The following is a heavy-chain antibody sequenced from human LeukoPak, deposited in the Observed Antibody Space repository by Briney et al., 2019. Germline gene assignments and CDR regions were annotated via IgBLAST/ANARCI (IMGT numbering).Heavy chain of an antibody. D-gene: IGHD6-6*01. J-gene: IGHJ4*02. CDR3: ARIRIAAAGFDY. Sequence: SETLSLTCAVYGGSFSGYYWSCIRQPPGKGLEWIGEINHSGSTNYNPSLKSRVTISVDTSKNQFSLKLSSVTAADTAVYYCARIRIAAAGFDYWGQGTLVTVSS. CDR2: INHSGST. CDR1: GGSFSGYY. V-gene: IGHV4-34*01.